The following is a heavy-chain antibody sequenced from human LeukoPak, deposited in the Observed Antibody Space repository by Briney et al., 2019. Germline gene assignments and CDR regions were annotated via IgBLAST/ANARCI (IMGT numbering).Heavy chain of an antibody. CDR3: ARGPRIELYDAFDI. J-gene: IGHJ3*02. CDR2: INHSGST. D-gene: IGHD5-18*01. Sequence: SETLSLTCAVYGGSFSGYYWSWIRQPPGKGLEWIGEINHSGSTNYNPSLKSRVTISVDTSKNQFSLKLSSVTAADTAVYYCARGPRIELYDAFDIWGQGTMVTVSS. V-gene: IGHV4-34*01. CDR1: GGSFSGYY.